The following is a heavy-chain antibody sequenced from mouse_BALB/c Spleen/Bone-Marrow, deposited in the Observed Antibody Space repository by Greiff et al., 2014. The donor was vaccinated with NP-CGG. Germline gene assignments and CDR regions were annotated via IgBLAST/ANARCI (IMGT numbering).Heavy chain of an antibody. J-gene: IGHJ4*01. D-gene: IGHD3-1*01. CDR1: GYAFSSSW. V-gene: IGHV1-82*01. Sequence: VQLQQSGPELVEPGASVKISCKASGYAFSSSWMNWVKQRPGQGLEWIGRIYPGDGDTNYNGKFKGKATLTADKSSSTAYMQLSSLTSVDSAVYFCARQLGLYAMDYWGQGTSVTVSS. CDR3: ARQLGLYAMDY. CDR2: IYPGDGDT.